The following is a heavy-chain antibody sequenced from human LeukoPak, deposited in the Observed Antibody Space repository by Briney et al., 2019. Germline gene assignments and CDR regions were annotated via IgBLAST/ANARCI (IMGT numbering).Heavy chain of an antibody. Sequence: GGSLRLSCAASGFTFSSYGMHWVRQAPGKGLEGVAFIRYDGSNKYYTDSVKGRFTISRDNSKNTLYLKMNSLRAEATAVYYCAKGAYGEKYYFDYWGQGTLVTVSS. D-gene: IGHD4-17*01. CDR1: GFTFSSYG. CDR3: AKGAYGEKYYFDY. V-gene: IGHV3-30*02. J-gene: IGHJ4*02. CDR2: IRYDGSNK.